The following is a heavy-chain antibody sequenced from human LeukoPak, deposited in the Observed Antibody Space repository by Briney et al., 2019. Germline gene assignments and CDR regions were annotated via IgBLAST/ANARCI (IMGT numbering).Heavy chain of an antibody. CDR3: ARLAAGWYWFDP. CDR1: GGSISSGSYY. J-gene: IGHJ5*02. D-gene: IGHD6-13*01. CDR2: IYTSGST. V-gene: IGHV4-61*02. Sequence: SQTLSLTCTVSGGSISSGSYYRSWIRQPAGKGLEWIGRIYTSGSTNYNPSLKSRITISVDTSKNQFSLKLSSVTAADTAVYYCARLAAGWYWFDPWGQGTLVTVSS.